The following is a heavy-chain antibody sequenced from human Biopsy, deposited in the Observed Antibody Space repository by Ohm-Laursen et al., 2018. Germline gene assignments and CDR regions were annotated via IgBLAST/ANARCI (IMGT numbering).Heavy chain of an antibody. CDR1: RGSISSYY. V-gene: IGHV4-59*12. J-gene: IGHJ4*02. CDR2: IYFTGRT. D-gene: IGHD5-12*01. CDR3: ARLGSGDYFPTFFDF. Sequence: GTLSLTCTVSRGSISSYYWSWIRQPPGKALEWIGYIYFTGRTSYNPSLKSRVTMSVNTSKKQFSLRLSSVTAADTAVYYCARLGSGDYFPTFFDFWGQGALVTVSS.